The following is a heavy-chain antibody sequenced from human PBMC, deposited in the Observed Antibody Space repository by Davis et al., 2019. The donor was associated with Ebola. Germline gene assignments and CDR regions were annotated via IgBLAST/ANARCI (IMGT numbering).Heavy chain of an antibody. Sequence: PGGSLTLSCVASGFTFSSYGMSWVRQAPGKGLEWVAIISGSGGSTHYVDSVKGRFTISRDNSKNSLYLQMNSLRAEDTAVYYCAKDLTSYYGSGDFFDYWGQGILVTVSS. J-gene: IGHJ4*02. V-gene: IGHV3-23*01. CDR1: GFTFSSYG. D-gene: IGHD3-10*01. CDR3: AKDLTSYYGSGDFFDY. CDR2: ISGSGGST.